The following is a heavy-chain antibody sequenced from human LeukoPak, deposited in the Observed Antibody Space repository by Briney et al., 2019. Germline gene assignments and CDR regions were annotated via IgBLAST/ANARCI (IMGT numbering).Heavy chain of an antibody. Sequence: ASVKVSCTASGYTFTSYGISWVRQAPGQGLEWMGWISAYNGNTNYAQKVQGRVTMTTDTSTSTAYMELRSLRSDDTAVYYCARYSMRNTDYYYYGMDVWGQGTTVTVSS. CDR1: GYTFTSYG. CDR2: ISAYNGNT. D-gene: IGHD2/OR15-2a*01. J-gene: IGHJ6*02. CDR3: ARYSMRNTDYYYYGMDV. V-gene: IGHV1-18*01.